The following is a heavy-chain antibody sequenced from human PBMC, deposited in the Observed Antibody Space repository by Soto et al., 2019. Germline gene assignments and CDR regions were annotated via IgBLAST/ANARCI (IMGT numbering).Heavy chain of an antibody. J-gene: IGHJ4*02. CDR2: ISYDGSNK. CDR3: ATEGDIVATPYFDY. CDR1: GFTFSSYA. V-gene: IGHV3-30-3*01. Sequence: QVQLVESGGGVVQPGRSLRLSCAASGFTFSSYAMHWVRQAPGKGLEWVAVISYDGSNKYYADPVKGRFTISRDNSKNTLYLQMNSLRAEDTAVYYCATEGDIVATPYFDYWGQGTLVTVSS. D-gene: IGHD5-12*01.